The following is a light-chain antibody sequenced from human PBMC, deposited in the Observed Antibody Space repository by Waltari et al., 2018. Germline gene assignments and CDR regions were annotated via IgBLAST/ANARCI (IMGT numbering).Light chain of an antibody. J-gene: IGLJ3*02. CDR1: SSDVGNSNF. CDR3: CSYAGSSTWV. V-gene: IGLV2-23*02. Sequence: QSALTQPASVSGSPGPSITISCTGTSSDVGNSNFVSWYQQYPGKAPKLMIFEVSKRPSGVSNRFSGSKSGNTASLTISGLQAEDEADFYCCSYAGSSTWVFGGGTKLTVL. CDR2: EVS.